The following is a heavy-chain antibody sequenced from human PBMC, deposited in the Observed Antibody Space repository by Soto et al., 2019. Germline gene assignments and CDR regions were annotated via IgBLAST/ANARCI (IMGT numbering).Heavy chain of an antibody. CDR3: ARDHPPYYYDSSGPSYYFDY. V-gene: IGHV1-46*01. Sequence: KVSCKASGYTFTSYYMHWVRQAPGQGLEWMGIINPSGGSTSYAQKFQGRVTMTRDTSTSTVYMELSSLRSEDTAVYYCARDHPPYYYDSSGPSYYFDYWGQGTLVTVSS. CDR1: GYTFTSYY. D-gene: IGHD3-22*01. CDR2: INPSGGST. J-gene: IGHJ4*02.